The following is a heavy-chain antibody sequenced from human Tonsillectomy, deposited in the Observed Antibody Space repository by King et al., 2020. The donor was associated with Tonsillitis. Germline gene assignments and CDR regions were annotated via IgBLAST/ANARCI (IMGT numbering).Heavy chain of an antibody. CDR2: IYYSGST. CDR3: ARAGDYYDSSGYYGSYYFDY. Sequence: VQLQESGPGLAKPSETLSLTCTVSGGSISSYYWSWIRQPPGKGLECIGCIYYSGSTTYNPSLKDLVTISVDTSKNQFSLTMSSVTAADTAVYYCARAGDYYDSSGYYGSYYFDYWGQGTLVTVSS. D-gene: IGHD3-22*01. V-gene: IGHV4-59*01. CDR1: GGSISSYY. J-gene: IGHJ4*02.